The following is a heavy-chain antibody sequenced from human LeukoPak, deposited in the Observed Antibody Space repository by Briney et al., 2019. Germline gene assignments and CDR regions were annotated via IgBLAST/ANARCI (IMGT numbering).Heavy chain of an antibody. J-gene: IGHJ6*02. D-gene: IGHD1-26*01. CDR3: ARDPARGGVGATYYYGMDV. CDR2: IYSGGST. CDR1: GFTVSSNY. V-gene: IGHV3-66*01. Sequence: GGSLRLSCAASGFTVSSNYMSWVRQAPGKGLEWVSVIYSGGSTYYADSVKGRFTISRDNSKNTLYLQMNSLRAEDTAVYYCARDPARGGVGATYYYGMDVWGQGTTVTVSS.